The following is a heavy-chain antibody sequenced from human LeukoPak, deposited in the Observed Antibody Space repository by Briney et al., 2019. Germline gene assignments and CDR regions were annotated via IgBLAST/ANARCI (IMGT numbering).Heavy chain of an antibody. CDR2: IYYSGST. CDR1: GGSISSYY. Sequence: SETLSLTCTVSGGSISSYYWSWIRQPPGKGLEWIGYIYYSGSTNYNPSLKSRVTISVDTSKNQFSLKLSSVTAADTAVYYCASYGFEYYFDYWGQGTLVTVSS. CDR3: ASYGFEYYFDY. D-gene: IGHD3-3*01. V-gene: IGHV4-59*01. J-gene: IGHJ4*02.